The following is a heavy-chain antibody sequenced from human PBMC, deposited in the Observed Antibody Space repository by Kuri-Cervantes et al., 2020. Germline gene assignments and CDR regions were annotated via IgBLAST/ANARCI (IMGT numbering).Heavy chain of an antibody. CDR2: INHSGST. Sequence: GSLRLSCAVYGGSFSGYYWSWIRQPPGKGLEWIGEINHSGSTNYNPSLKSRVTISVDTSRNQFSLKLRSVTAADTAVYYCARHNWNYPSLYYYYGMDVWSQGSTVTVSS. CDR3: ARHNWNYPSLYYYYGMDV. D-gene: IGHD1-7*01. CDR1: GGSFSGYY. V-gene: IGHV4-34*01. J-gene: IGHJ6*02.